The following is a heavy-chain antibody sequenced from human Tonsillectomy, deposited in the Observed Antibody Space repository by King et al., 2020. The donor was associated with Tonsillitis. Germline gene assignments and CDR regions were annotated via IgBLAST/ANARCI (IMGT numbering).Heavy chain of an antibody. CDR2: INPDSGGT. Sequence: QLVQSGAEVKKPGASVKVSCKASGYTFSGNYIHWVRQAPGQGLEWMGWINPDSGGTDYLQKFQGRVTMTRDTSTSTAYMELRRLRSDDTAVYYCARAEYDIWSGHYPNWFDPWGQGTLVTVSS. J-gene: IGHJ5*02. V-gene: IGHV1-2*02. D-gene: IGHD3-3*01. CDR3: ARAEYDIWSGHYPNWFDP. CDR1: GYTFSGNY.